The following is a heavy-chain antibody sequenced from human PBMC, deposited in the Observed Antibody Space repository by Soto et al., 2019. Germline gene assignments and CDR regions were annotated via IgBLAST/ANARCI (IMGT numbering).Heavy chain of an antibody. CDR3: ARDYYYDSSGYTPYYYGMDV. Sequence: PGGSLRLSCAASGFTFSSYSMNWVRQAPGKGLEWVSYISSSSSTIYYADSVKGRFTISRDNAKNSLYLQMNSLGDEDTAVYYCARDYYYDSSGYTPYYYGMDVWGQGTTVTVSS. CDR2: ISSSSSTI. CDR1: GFTFSSYS. V-gene: IGHV3-48*02. D-gene: IGHD3-22*01. J-gene: IGHJ6*02.